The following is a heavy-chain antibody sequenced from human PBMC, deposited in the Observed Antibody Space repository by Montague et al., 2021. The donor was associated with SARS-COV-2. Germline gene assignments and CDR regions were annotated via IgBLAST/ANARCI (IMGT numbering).Heavy chain of an antibody. CDR3: AKDTGGATWESFDY. Sequence: SLRLSCAASGFTFSKYAMHWVRQTPGKRLEWLAVMSYDGISKYYADSVKGRLTISRDNSKNTLSLEMNSLRSEDTAIYYCAKDTGGATWESFDYWGQGILVSVSS. CDR2: MSYDGISK. CDR1: GFTFSKYA. D-gene: IGHD3-16*01. V-gene: IGHV3-30*18. J-gene: IGHJ4*02.